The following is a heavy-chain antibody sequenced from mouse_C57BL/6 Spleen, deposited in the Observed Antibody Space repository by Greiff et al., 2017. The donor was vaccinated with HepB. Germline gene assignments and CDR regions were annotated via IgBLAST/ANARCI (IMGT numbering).Heavy chain of an antibody. CDR2: IHPNSGST. Sequence: QVQLQQPGAELVKPGASVKLSCKASGYTFTSYWMHWVKQRPGQGLVWIGMIHPNSGSTNYNEKFKSKATLTVDKSSSTAYMQLSSLTSEDSAVYYCARNYGSSSYAMDYWGQGTSVTVSS. CDR1: GYTFTSYW. D-gene: IGHD1-1*01. V-gene: IGHV1-64*01. J-gene: IGHJ4*01. CDR3: ARNYGSSSYAMDY.